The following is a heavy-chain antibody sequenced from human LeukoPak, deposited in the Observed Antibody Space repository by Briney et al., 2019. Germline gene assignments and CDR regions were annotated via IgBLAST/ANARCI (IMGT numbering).Heavy chain of an antibody. V-gene: IGHV3-30*03. J-gene: IGHJ5*02. D-gene: IGHD3-22*01. CDR2: ISYDGSKK. Sequence: GGSLRLSCAASGFTFSSYGMHWVRQAPGKGLEWVAVISYDGSKKFYGDSVKGRFIISRDSSKNTLDLQMNSLRAEDTALYYCARVQGVIIDAPTNNWFDPWGQGTLVTVSS. CDR1: GFTFSSYG. CDR3: ARVQGVIIDAPTNNWFDP.